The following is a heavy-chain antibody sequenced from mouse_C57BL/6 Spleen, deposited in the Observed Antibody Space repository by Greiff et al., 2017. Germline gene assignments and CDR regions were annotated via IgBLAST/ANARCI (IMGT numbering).Heavy chain of an antibody. Sequence: EVKVVESGGDLVKPGGSLKLSCAASGFTFSSYGMSWVRQTPDKRLEWVATISSGGSYTYYPDSVKGRFTISRDNAKNTLYLQMSSLKSEDTAMYYCARDDYEGAYWGQGTLVTVSA. V-gene: IGHV5-6*01. CDR1: GFTFSSYG. D-gene: IGHD2-4*01. CDR2: ISSGGSYT. CDR3: ARDDYEGAY. J-gene: IGHJ3*01.